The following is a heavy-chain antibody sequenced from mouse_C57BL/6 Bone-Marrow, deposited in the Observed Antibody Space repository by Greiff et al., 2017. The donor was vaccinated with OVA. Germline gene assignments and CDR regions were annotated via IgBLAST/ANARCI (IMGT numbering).Heavy chain of an antibody. J-gene: IGHJ2*01. CDR2: ISSGGSYT. CDR3: ARHSPDPEEFDY. Sequence: EVMLVESGGDLVKPGGSLKLSCAASGFTFSSYGMSWVRQTPDKRLEWVATISSGGSYTYYPDSVKGRFTISRDNAKNTMYLQMSSLKSEDTAMYYCARHSPDPEEFDYWGQGTTLTVSS. V-gene: IGHV5-6*02. CDR1: GFTFSSYG.